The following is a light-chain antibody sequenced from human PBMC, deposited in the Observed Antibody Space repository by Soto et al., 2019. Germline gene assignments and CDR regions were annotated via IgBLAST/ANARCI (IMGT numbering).Light chain of an antibody. V-gene: IGKV2-28*01. CDR1: QSLLESDGSNY. Sequence: DFVMTQSPLSLSVTPGEAASISCRSNQSLLESDGSNYLHWYMQKPGQSPQLLIYLASTRAAGVPDRFSGSASGTEFTLKISRVEAEDVGVYSCMQGLQTQFTFGPGTKVDIK. CDR2: LAS. CDR3: MQGLQTQFT. J-gene: IGKJ3*01.